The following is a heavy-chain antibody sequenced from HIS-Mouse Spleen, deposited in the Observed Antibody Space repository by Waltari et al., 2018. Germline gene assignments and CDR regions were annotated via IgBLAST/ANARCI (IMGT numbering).Heavy chain of an antibody. CDR1: GGSISSSSYY. CDR2: IYYSGRT. Sequence: QLQLQESGPGLVKPSETLSLTCTVSGGSISSSSYYWGWIRQPPGKGLEWIGSIYYSGRTYSNPSLKSRVPISVDTSKNQFSLKLSSVTAADTAVYYCASVSDLGGTRAFDIWGQGTMVTVSS. J-gene: IGHJ3*02. D-gene: IGHD1-7*01. V-gene: IGHV4-39*07. CDR3: ASVSDLGGTRAFDI.